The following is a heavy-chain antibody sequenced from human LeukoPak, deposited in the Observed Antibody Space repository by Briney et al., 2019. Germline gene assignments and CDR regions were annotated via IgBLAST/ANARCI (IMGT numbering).Heavy chain of an antibody. D-gene: IGHD2-15*01. CDR3: LLLGYCSGGSCSLFDP. CDR1: GFTFSSYA. J-gene: IGHJ5*02. Sequence: GGSLRLSCAASGFTFSSYAMHWVRQAPGKGLEWVAVISYDGSNKYYADSVKGRFTISRDNSKNTLYLQMNSLRAEDTAVYYCLLLGYCSGGSCSLFDPWGQGTLVTVSS. V-gene: IGHV3-30-3*01. CDR2: ISYDGSNK.